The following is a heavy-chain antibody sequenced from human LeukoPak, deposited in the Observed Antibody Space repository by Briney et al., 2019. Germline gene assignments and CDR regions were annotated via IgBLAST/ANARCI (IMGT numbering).Heavy chain of an antibody. J-gene: IGHJ3*02. CDR2: ISGAARNI. CDR3: ARDYLQYFGGLAFDI. CDR1: GFTFSSYE. D-gene: IGHD3-10*01. V-gene: IGHV3-48*03. Sequence: GGSLRLSCAASGFTFSSYEMTWVRQAPGKGLEWISYISGAARNIYYADSVKGRFTISRDNAKNSLYLQMNSLRADDTAVYYCARDYLQYFGGLAFDIWGQGTRVPVSS.